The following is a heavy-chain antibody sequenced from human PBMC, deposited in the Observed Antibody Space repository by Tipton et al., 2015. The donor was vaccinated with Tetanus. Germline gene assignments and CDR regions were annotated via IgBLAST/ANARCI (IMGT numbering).Heavy chain of an antibody. CDR3: ARANYEYPKKGPFDS. CDR1: GASISSIYS. Sequence: TLSLTCAVSGASISSIYSWSWIRQPPGKGLEWIGYVFRSGSADYNPSLKSRVNISLDRSENQISLMLTSVTAADTAVYYCARANYEYPKKGPFDSWGQGPVVIVSS. D-gene: IGHD3-3*01. J-gene: IGHJ4*02. CDR2: VFRSGSA. V-gene: IGHV4-30-2*01.